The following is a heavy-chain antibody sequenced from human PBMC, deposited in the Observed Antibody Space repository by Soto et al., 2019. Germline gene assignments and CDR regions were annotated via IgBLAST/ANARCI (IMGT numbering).Heavy chain of an antibody. CDR2: IYYSGST. CDR3: ARDAGYNYPRSAFDI. V-gene: IGHV4-39*07. D-gene: IGHD5-12*01. J-gene: IGHJ3*02. Sequence: PSETLSLTCTVSGGSISSSSYYWGWIRQPPGKGLEWIGSIYYSGSTYYNPSLKSRVTISVDTSKNQFSLKLSSVTAADTAVYYCARDAGYNYPRSAFDIWGQGTMVTVSS. CDR1: GGSISSSSYY.